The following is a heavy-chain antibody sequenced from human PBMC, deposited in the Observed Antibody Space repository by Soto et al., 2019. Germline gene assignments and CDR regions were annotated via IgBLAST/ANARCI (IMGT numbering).Heavy chain of an antibody. V-gene: IGHV4-30-2*01. CDR3: AREDSGAFFDF. CDR1: GGSIISGGYS. J-gene: IGHJ4*02. Sequence: TLSLTCAVSGGSIISGGYSWSWIRQPPGKGLEWIGYIYSGTTHYNPSLESRVTIAMDRSKNQVSPSLKSVTAADTAVYYCAREDSGAFFDFWGQGTLVTVSS. D-gene: IGHD2-15*01. CDR2: IYSGTT.